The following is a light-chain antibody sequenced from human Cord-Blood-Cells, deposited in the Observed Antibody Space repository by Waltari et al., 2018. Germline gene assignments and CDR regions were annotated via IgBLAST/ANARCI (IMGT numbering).Light chain of an antibody. CDR2: SNN. J-gene: IGLJ3*02. Sequence: QSVLTQPPSASGTPGQRATISCSGSSSNLGSNTLNWYQQLPGTAPKLLIYSNNQRPSGVPDRFPGSKSGTSASLAISGLQSEDEADYYCAAWDDSLNGRVFGGGTKLTVL. CDR1: SSNLGSNT. V-gene: IGLV1-44*01. CDR3: AAWDDSLNGRV.